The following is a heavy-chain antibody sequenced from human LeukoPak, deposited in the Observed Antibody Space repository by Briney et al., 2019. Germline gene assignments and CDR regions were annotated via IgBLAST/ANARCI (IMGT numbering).Heavy chain of an antibody. CDR2: INHSGST. D-gene: IGHD2/OR15-2a*01. V-gene: IGHV4-34*01. Sequence: SETLSLTCAVYGGSFNGYYWSWIRQPPGKGLEWIGEINHSGSTNYNPSLKSRVTISVDTSKNQFSLKLSSVTAADTAVYYCARGHPGRIWGQGSLVTVSS. CDR1: GGSFNGYY. J-gene: IGHJ4*02. CDR3: ARGHPGRI.